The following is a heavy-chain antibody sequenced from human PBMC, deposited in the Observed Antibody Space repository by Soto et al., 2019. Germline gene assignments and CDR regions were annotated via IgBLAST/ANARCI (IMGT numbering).Heavy chain of an antibody. CDR3: ARGGPPIDY. Sequence: QVQLVQSGAEEKKPGASVKVSCKASGYTFTSYAMHWVRQAPGQRLEWMGWIKAGNGNPKYSKKFKGRVTITRDTSASPAYMELSSLRSEDTAVYYCARGGPPIDYWGQGTLVTVSS. CDR1: GYTFTSYA. D-gene: IGHD3-10*01. J-gene: IGHJ4*02. V-gene: IGHV1-3*05. CDR2: IKAGNGNP.